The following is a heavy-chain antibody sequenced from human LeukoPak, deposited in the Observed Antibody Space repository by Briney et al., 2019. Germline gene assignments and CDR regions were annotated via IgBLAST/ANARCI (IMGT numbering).Heavy chain of an antibody. V-gene: IGHV4-4*02. Sequence: PSGTLSLTCAVSGGSISSSNWWTWVRQPPGKGLEWIGEISSQSGSANYNPSLMRRVTISVDKSKNQFSLRLSSVTAADTAVYYCAKIYCSSITCYLDFWGQGTLVTVSS. CDR2: ISSQSGSA. J-gene: IGHJ4*02. CDR3: AKIYCSSITCYLDF. D-gene: IGHD2-2*01. CDR1: GGSISSSNW.